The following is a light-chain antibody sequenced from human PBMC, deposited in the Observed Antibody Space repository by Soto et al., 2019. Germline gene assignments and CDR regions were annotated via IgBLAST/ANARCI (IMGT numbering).Light chain of an antibody. J-gene: IGKJ1*01. V-gene: IGKV1-5*03. CDR3: QQDHNYSGT. CDR1: QTIDSW. CDR2: KAS. Sequence: DIPMTQSPSTLSASVGDRVTITCRASQTIDSWLAWYQQRPGKPPNLLIYKASTLASGVPSRFCGSGSGTEFTLTINSLQPDDFATYYCQQDHNYSGTFGQGTKVEIK.